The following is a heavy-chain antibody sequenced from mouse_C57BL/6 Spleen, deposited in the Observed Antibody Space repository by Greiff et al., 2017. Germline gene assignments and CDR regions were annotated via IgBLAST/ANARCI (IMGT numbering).Heavy chain of an antibody. D-gene: IGHD6-1*01. J-gene: IGHJ1*03. CDR2: IYPGDGDT. CDR1: GYAFSSSW. V-gene: IGHV1-82*01. CDR3: ASLCPGYFDV. Sequence: QVQLQQSGPELVKPGASVKISCKASGYAFSSSWMNWVKQRPGKGLEWIGRIYPGDGDTNYNGKFKGKATLTADKSSSTAYMQLSSLTSEDSAVYFCASLCPGYFDVWGTGTTVTVSS.